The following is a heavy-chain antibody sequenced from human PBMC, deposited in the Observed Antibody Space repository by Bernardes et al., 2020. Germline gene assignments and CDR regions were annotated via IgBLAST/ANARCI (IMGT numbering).Heavy chain of an antibody. V-gene: IGHV3-21*01. D-gene: IGHD2-21*01. J-gene: IGHJ4*02. CDR1: GFTFSSYN. CDR2: ISSGSSYI. Sequence: GGSLRLSCAASGFTFSSYNMNWVRQAPGKGLEWVSAISSGSSYIYYADSVKGRFTISRDNAKNSLYLQMNSLRAEDTAVYYCARDLNAYCGGDCYFSDDWGQGTLVTVSS. CDR3: ARDLNAYCGGDCYFSDD.